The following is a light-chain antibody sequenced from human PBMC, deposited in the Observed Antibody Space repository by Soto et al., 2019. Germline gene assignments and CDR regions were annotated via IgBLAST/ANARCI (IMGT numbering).Light chain of an antibody. V-gene: IGKV1-9*01. CDR1: NGIRMY. J-gene: IGKJ5*01. Sequence: DIQLTNSPSSLSASVGDRVAITXRASNGIRMYLAWYQQKPGXAPNXXXAAXSIWHRGGPSRFSGSGSGTDFVLTISSLQPEDSSNYYCQQLEIMPRPFGQGTRLDIK. CDR3: QQLEIMPRP. CDR2: AXS.